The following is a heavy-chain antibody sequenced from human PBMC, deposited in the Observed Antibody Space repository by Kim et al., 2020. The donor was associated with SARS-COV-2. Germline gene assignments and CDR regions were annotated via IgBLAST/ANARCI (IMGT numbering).Heavy chain of an antibody. CDR2: ISSSGSTI. CDR1: GFTFSSYE. Sequence: GGSLRLSCAASGFTFSSYEMNWVRQAPGKGLEWVSYISSSGSTIYYADSVKGRFTISRDNAKNSLYLQMNSLRAEDTAVYYCATMGQYSSSRTGRDWGQGTLVTVSS. CDR3: ATMGQYSSSRTGRD. V-gene: IGHV3-48*03. J-gene: IGHJ4*02. D-gene: IGHD6-6*01.